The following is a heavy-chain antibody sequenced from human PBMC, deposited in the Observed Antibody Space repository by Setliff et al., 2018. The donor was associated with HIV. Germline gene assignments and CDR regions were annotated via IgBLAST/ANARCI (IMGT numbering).Heavy chain of an antibody. Sequence: SVKVSCKASGGTFSSYPISWVRQAPGQGLEWMGGIIPIFGTTHYAQTFQGRVTVTADESTSTAYMQLSSLRSDDTAVYYCARGRNYDSSGYGDYYYYMDVWGKGTTVTVSS. D-gene: IGHD3-22*01. CDR1: GGTFSSYP. V-gene: IGHV1-69*13. CDR2: IIPIFGTT. J-gene: IGHJ6*03. CDR3: ARGRNYDSSGYGDYYYYMDV.